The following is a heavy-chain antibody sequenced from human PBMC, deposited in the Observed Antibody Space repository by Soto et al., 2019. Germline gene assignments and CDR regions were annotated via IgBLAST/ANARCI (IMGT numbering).Heavy chain of an antibody. D-gene: IGHD2-2*01. Sequence: SETLSLTCTVSGGSISSSSYYWGWIHQPPGKGLEWIGSIYYSGSTYYNPSLKSRVTISVDTSKNQFSLKLSSVTAADTAVYYCARVTHCSSTSCYLNLYYYYGMDVWGQGTTVTVSS. CDR1: GGSISSSSYY. CDR3: ARVTHCSSTSCYLNLYYYYGMDV. CDR2: IYYSGST. V-gene: IGHV4-39*07. J-gene: IGHJ6*02.